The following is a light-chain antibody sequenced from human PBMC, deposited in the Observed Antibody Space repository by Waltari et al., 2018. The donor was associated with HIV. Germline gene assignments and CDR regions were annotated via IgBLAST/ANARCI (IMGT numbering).Light chain of an antibody. CDR3: SSYTNSGIVV. J-gene: IGLJ2*01. V-gene: IGLV2-14*01. Sequence: QSALTQPASVSGSPGQSVIISCTGSTSDIAYYNYVSWYQQQSGKAPKALIYAVTNRPSGIPSRFSGSKSGNAAYLTISGLQTDDEGDYFCSSYTNSGIVVFGGVT. CDR1: TSDIAYYNY. CDR2: AVT.